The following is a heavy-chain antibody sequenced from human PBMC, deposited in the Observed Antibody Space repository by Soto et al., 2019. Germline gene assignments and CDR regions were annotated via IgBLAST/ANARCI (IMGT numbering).Heavy chain of an antibody. CDR3: AREGPGVSSSSWRNWFDP. Sequence: PSETLSLTCTVSGGSISSYYWSWIRQPAGKGLEWIGRIYTSGSTNYNPSLKSRVTMSVDTSKNQFSLKLSSVTAADTAVYYCAREGPGVSSSSWRNWFDPWGQGTLVTVS. J-gene: IGHJ5*02. CDR1: GGSISSYY. CDR2: IYTSGST. D-gene: IGHD6-6*01. V-gene: IGHV4-4*07.